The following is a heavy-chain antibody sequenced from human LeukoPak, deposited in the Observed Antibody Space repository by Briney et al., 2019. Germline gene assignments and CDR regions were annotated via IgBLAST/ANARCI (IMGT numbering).Heavy chain of an antibody. Sequence: ASVKVSCKASGYTFTGYYMHWVRQAPGEGLEWMGWINPNSGGTNYAQKFQGRVTMTRDTSISTVYMELSRLRSDDTAVYYCARGEDYYAPHFDYWGQGTLVTVSS. V-gene: IGHV1-2*02. CDR1: GYTFTGYY. D-gene: IGHD3-10*01. J-gene: IGHJ4*02. CDR3: ARGEDYYAPHFDY. CDR2: INPNSGGT.